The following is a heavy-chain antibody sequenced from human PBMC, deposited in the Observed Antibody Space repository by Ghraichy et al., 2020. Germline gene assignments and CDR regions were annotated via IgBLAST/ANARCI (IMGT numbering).Heavy chain of an antibody. CDR3: ARHGWGLYDSSGYYAH. V-gene: IGHV3-7*03. J-gene: IGHJ4*02. D-gene: IGHD3-22*01. CDR2: IKQDESEK. CDR1: GFTFSSYG. Sequence: GGSLRLSCAASGFTFSSYGMSWVRQAPGKGLEWVADIKQDESEKYYVDSVKGRFTISRDNAKNSLHLQMNSLRAEDTAVYYCARHGWGLYDSSGYYAHWGQGSLVTVSS.